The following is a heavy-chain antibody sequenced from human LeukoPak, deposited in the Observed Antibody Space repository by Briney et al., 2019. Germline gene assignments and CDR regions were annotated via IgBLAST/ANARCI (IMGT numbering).Heavy chain of an antibody. CDR2: INHSGST. J-gene: IGHJ4*02. CDR1: GGSFSGYY. CDR3: ARVLEQQLALDY. D-gene: IGHD6-13*01. V-gene: IGHV4-34*01. Sequence: SETLSLTCAVYGGSFSGYYWSWIRQPPGKGLEWIGEINHSGSTNYNPSLKSRVTISVDTSKNQFSPKLSSVTAADTAVYYCARVLEQQLALDYWGQGTLVTVSS.